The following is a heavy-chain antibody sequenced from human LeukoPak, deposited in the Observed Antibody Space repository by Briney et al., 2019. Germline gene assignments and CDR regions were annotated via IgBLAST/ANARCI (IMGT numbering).Heavy chain of an antibody. CDR3: ARDKLGWYFDL. J-gene: IGHJ2*01. Sequence: SGTLSLTCTVSGGSISSSNYYWAWIRQPPGKGLEWIGSINHSWSTSYNPSLKSRVTISVDTSTNQFSLRLSSMTAADTAVYYCARDKLGWYFDLWGRGTLVT. V-gene: IGHV4-39*07. CDR1: GGSISSSNYY. D-gene: IGHD7-27*01. CDR2: INHSWST.